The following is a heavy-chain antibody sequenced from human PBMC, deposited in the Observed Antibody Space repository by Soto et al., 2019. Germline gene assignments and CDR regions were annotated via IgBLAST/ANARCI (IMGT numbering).Heavy chain of an antibody. CDR3: ASSLGYRCSDDCLHYHFDY. CDR2: TRNRANSYNT. V-gene: IGHV3-72*01. Sequence: EVQLVESGGGLVQPGGSLRLSCAVSAFTFSDHYMDWVRHAPGKGLEWVGRTRNRANSYNTEYAASVKGRFTISRDDSKNSLYLQMNSLKTEDTAVYYCASSLGYRCSDDCLHYHFDYWGQGTLVTVSS. J-gene: IGHJ4*02. CDR1: AFTFSDHY. D-gene: IGHD5-12*01.